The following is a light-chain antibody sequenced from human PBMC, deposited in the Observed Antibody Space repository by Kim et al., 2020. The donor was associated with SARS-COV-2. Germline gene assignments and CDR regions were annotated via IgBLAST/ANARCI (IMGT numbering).Light chain of an antibody. V-gene: IGKV3-15*01. CDR2: GVS. CDR1: QSVSSN. Sequence: EIVMTQSPATLSVSPGERATLSCRASQSVSSNLAWYQQKPGQVPRLLIYGVSIRATGIPARFSGSGSGTEFTLTISSLQSEDFAVYYCQHSNNWPPGRTFGQGTKVDIK. J-gene: IGKJ1*01. CDR3: QHSNNWPPGRT.